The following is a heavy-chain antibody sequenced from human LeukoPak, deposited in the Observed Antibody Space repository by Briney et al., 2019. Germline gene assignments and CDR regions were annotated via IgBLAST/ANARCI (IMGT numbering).Heavy chain of an antibody. CDR3: ARDLSIAVAALDY. CDR2: IWYDGSNK. J-gene: IGHJ4*02. Sequence: PGGSLRLSCAASGFTFSSYGMHWVRQAPGKGLEWVAVIWYDGSNKYYADSVKGRFTISRDNSKNTLYLQMNTLRAEDTAVYYCARDLSIAVAALDYWGQGTLVTVSS. CDR1: GFTFSSYG. V-gene: IGHV3-33*01. D-gene: IGHD6-19*01.